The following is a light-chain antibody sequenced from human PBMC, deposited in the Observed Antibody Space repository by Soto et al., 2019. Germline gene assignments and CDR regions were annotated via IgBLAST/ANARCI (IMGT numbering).Light chain of an antibody. V-gene: IGKV1-39*01. CDR3: QQSYSTPST. CDR1: QRFXKH. J-gene: IGKJ5*01. Sequence: DIQMTQCPSSLSASVGDRVTIACRASQRFXKHLSWYQQKPGKAPKLLXYPASNLPRGVPSRLSGSGSATDFTLTISSMQPEDFATYYFQQSYSTPSTFGQGTRLDIK. CDR2: PAS.